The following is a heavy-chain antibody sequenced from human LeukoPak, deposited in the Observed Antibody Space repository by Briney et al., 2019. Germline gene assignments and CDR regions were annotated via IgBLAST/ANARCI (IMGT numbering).Heavy chain of an antibody. CDR1: GFTFSSYW. J-gene: IGHJ4*02. CDR2: INSDGSST. V-gene: IGHV3-74*01. D-gene: IGHD3-10*01. CDR3: AKDQRSRFGDPYYFDY. Sequence: GGSLRLSCAASGFTFSSYWMHWVRQAPGKGLVWVSRINSDGSSTSYATSVRGRFTISRDNAKNTLYLQMNSLRAEDTAVYFCAKDQRSRFGDPYYFDYWGQGTLVTVSS.